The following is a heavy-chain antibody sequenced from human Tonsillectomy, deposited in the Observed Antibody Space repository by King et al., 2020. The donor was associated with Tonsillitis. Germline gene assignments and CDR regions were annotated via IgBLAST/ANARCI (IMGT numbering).Heavy chain of an antibody. V-gene: IGHV3-20*01. Sequence: VQLVESGGGVVRPGGSLRLSCEASGFTYGDHGMSWVRQAPGKGLEWVSGINRIGGSTAYADSVKGRFTISRDNAKNSLHLQMNSLRDADTALYHCALALYPSSSYLFDYWGQGTLVTVSS. CDR2: INRIGGST. D-gene: IGHD4-11*01. CDR3: ALALYPSSSYLFDY. J-gene: IGHJ4*02. CDR1: GFTYGDHG.